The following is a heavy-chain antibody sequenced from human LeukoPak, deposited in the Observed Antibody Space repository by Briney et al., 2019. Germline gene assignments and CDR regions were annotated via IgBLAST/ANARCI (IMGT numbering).Heavy chain of an antibody. J-gene: IGHJ4*02. D-gene: IGHD5-18*01. CDR3: ARERGYSYGYIDY. CDR1: GFTFSSYA. V-gene: IGHV3-30-3*01. CDR2: ISYDGSNK. Sequence: GRSLRLSCAASGFTFSSYAMHWVRQAPGKGLEWVAVISYDGSNKYYADSVKGRFTISRDNSKNTLYLQMNSLRAEDTAVYYCARERGYSYGYIDYWGQGTLVTVSS.